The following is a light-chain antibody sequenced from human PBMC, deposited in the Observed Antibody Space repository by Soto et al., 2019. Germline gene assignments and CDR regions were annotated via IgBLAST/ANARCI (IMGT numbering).Light chain of an antibody. V-gene: IGKV1-5*03. Sequence: DIQMTQSPSTLSASVGDRVTITCRASQSINSWLAWYQQKPGKAPNLLIYKASSLQSGVPSRFSGSGSGTEFTLTTSSLHPDDFATYYCQQYNSYSWTFGRGTKVEI. J-gene: IGKJ1*01. CDR3: QQYNSYSWT. CDR1: QSINSW. CDR2: KAS.